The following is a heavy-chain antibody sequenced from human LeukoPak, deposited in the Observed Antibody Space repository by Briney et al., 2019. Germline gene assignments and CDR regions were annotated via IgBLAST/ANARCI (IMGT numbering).Heavy chain of an antibody. D-gene: IGHD1-7*01. CDR2: IYTSGST. J-gene: IGHJ4*02. CDR1: GGSVSSGDYY. Sequence: SETLSLTCTVSGGSVSSGDYYWTWIRQPAGKGLEWIGRIYTSGSTSYSPSLKSRVTISLDTSKNQFSLRLSSVTAADTAVYYCARGGELLTHLAQGTLVTVSS. V-gene: IGHV4-61*02. CDR3: ARGGELLTH.